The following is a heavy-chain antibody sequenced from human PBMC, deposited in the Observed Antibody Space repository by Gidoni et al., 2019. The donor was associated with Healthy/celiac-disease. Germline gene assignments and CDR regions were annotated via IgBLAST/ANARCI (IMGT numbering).Heavy chain of an antibody. D-gene: IGHD4-17*01. Sequence: QVQLVQSGAEVKKPGASVKVSRKASGYTFTSYDINWVRQATGQGLEWMGWMNPNSGNTGYAQKFQGRVTMTRNTSISTAYMELSSLRSEDTAVYYCAREGGGPPNMTTVTTSYYYYYMDVWGKGTTVTVSS. CDR2: MNPNSGNT. J-gene: IGHJ6*03. V-gene: IGHV1-8*01. CDR1: GYTFTSYD. CDR3: AREGGGPPNMTTVTTSYYYYYMDV.